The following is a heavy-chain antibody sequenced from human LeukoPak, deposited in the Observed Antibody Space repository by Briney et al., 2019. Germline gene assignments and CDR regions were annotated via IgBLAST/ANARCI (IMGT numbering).Heavy chain of an antibody. V-gene: IGHV3-21*01. CDR3: ARYYDSSGYRGDYFDY. CDR2: ISSSSNYI. CDR1: GFTFSGYS. D-gene: IGHD3-22*01. J-gene: IGHJ4*02. Sequence: GGSLRLSCAASGFTFSGYSMNWVRQAPGKGLEWVSSISSSSNYIYYADSVKGRFTISRDNAKNSLYLQMNSLRAEDTAVYYCARYYDSSGYRGDYFDYWGQGTLVTVSS.